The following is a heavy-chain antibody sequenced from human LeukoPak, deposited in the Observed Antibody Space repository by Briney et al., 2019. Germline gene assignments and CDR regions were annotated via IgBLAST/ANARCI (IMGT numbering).Heavy chain of an antibody. Sequence: GGSLRLSCAASGFTFSSYSMNWVRQAPGKGLEWVSGISWNSGSIGYADSVKGRFTISRDNAKNSLYLQMNSLRAEDTALYYCAKDAEYSGSRGYFDYWGQGTLVTVSS. J-gene: IGHJ4*02. CDR3: AKDAEYSGSRGYFDY. CDR1: GFTFSSYS. D-gene: IGHD1-26*01. V-gene: IGHV3-9*01. CDR2: ISWNSGSI.